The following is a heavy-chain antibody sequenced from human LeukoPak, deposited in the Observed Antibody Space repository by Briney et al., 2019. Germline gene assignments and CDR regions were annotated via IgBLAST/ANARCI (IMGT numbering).Heavy chain of an antibody. CDR2: ISRSGTTI. Sequence: GGSLRLSCAASGFTFSSYEMNWVRQAPGRGLEWVSFISRSGTTIYYADSVKGRFTISRDNAKNSLYLQMNSLRAEDTAVYYCAKDSEQQLVRPTAMGYWGQGTLVTVPS. CDR1: GFTFSSYE. CDR3: AKDSEQQLVRPTAMGY. J-gene: IGHJ4*02. V-gene: IGHV3-48*03. D-gene: IGHD6-13*01.